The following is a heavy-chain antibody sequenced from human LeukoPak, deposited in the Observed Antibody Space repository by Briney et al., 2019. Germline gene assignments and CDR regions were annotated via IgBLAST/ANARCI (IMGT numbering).Heavy chain of an antibody. J-gene: IGHJ4*02. CDR1: GFTLSSYA. V-gene: IGHV3-23*01. D-gene: IGHD3-22*01. CDR3: AKDGEHYYDSSGYYETFFDY. Sequence: PGGSLRLSCAASGFTLSSYAMSWVRQAPGKGLEWVSAISGSGGSTYYADSVKGRFTISRDNSKNTLYLQMDSLRAEDTAVYYCAKDGEHYYDSSGYYETFFDYWGQGTLVTVSS. CDR2: ISGSGGST.